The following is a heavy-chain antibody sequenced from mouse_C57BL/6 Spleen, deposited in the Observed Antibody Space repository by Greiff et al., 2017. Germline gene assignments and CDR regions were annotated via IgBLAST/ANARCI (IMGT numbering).Heavy chain of an antibody. D-gene: IGHD2-4*01. CDR2: INPNNGGT. CDR3: ARGGSYDYDEYYFDY. Sequence: EVQLQQSGPELVKPGASVKISCKASGYTFTDYYMNWVKQSHGKSLEWIGDINPNNGGTSYNQKFKGKATLTVDKSSSTAYMELRSLTSEDSAVYYCARGGSYDYDEYYFDYWGQGTTLTVSS. V-gene: IGHV1-26*01. CDR1: GYTFTDYY. J-gene: IGHJ2*01.